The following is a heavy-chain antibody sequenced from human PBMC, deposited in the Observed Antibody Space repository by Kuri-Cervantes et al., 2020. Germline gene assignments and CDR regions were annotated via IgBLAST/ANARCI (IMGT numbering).Heavy chain of an antibody. J-gene: IGHJ3*02. V-gene: IGHV3-53*01. CDR1: GFTVSSHY. Sequence: GESLKISCAASGFTVSSHYMSWVRQAPGKGLEWVSVIYSCGSTYYADSVKGRFTISRDNSKNTLYLQMNSLRSEDTAVYYCAADKTYYYDSRGYHYVGLDAFDIWCQGTMVTVSS. CDR2: IYSCGST. D-gene: IGHD3-22*01. CDR3: AADKTYYYDSRGYHYVGLDAFDI.